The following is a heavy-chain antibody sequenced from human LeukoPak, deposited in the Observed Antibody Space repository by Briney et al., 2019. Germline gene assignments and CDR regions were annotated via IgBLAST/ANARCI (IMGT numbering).Heavy chain of an antibody. J-gene: IGHJ5*02. D-gene: IGHD2-15*01. V-gene: IGHV3-30-3*01. CDR3: AREALTGSWHWFDP. CDR2: ISYDGNNK. Sequence: GGPLRLSCAVSGFTFSRNSMHWVRQAPGKGLEWVADISYDGNNKHYADSVKGRFTISRDNSKNTLYLQMNSLRPEDTAVYFCAREALTGSWHWFDPWGQGTLVTVSS. CDR1: GFTFSRNS.